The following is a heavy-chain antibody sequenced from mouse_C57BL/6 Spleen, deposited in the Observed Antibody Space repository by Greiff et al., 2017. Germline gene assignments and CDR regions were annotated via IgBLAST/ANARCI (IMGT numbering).Heavy chain of an antibody. V-gene: IGHV5-12*01. D-gene: IGHD2-4*01. CDR3: ARTDDYVAGAYALDY. CDR2: ISNGGGST. CDR1: GFTFSDYY. Sequence: EVKLVESGGGLVQPGGSLKLSCAASGFTFSDYYMYWVRQTPEKRLEWVAYISNGGGSTYYPDNVKGRFTISRDNAKNTLYLQMSRLKSEDTAMYYCARTDDYVAGAYALDYWGQGTTVTVSS. J-gene: IGHJ4*01.